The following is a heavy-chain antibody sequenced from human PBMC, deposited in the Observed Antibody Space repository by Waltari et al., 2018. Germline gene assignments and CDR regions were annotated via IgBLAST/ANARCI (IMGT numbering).Heavy chain of an antibody. CDR1: GFTFSSFW. J-gene: IGHJ6*02. D-gene: IGHD1-1*01. CDR2: ISTDASDT. CDR3: ARVSRRTYRSPVPGRHYYYGMDV. Sequence: EEQLVESGGGLVQPGDSLRLSCAASGFTFSSFWMNWVRQAPGTGPLWVSRISTDASDTTYADSVKGRFTISSDNARNTLYLQMNRLRAEDTAVYFCARVSRRTYRSPVPGRHYYYGMDVWGQGTTVTVSS. V-gene: IGHV3-74*03.